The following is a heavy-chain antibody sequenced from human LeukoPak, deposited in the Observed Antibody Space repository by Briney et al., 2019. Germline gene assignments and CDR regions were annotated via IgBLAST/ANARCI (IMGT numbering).Heavy chain of an antibody. CDR1: GGPISTYY. CDR3: ARESIVVLPTADRSYYFDY. D-gene: IGHD2-2*01. J-gene: IGHJ4*02. Sequence: SETLSLTCTVSGGPISTYYWSYIPQSPGKGLEWFGRVYTSGSNNHNPSLKSRVSLSVDTSKNQFSLKLTSVTAADTAVYYCARESIVVLPTADRSYYFDYWGQGTLVTVSS. V-gene: IGHV4-4*07. CDR2: VYTSGSN.